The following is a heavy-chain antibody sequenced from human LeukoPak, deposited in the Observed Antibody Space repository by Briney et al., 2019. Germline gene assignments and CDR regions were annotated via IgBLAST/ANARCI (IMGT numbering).Heavy chain of an antibody. D-gene: IGHD3-3*01. Sequence: SETLSLTCTVSGYSISNGYYWNWIRQTPGKGLEWIGSIYSSGNANYNPSLKSRVTISVDTSKNQFSLMLTSVTAADTAVYYCARGVVITGLDYWGQGTLVTVSS. J-gene: IGHJ4*02. CDR3: ARGVVITGLDY. CDR2: IYSSGNA. V-gene: IGHV4-59*01. CDR1: GYSISNGYY.